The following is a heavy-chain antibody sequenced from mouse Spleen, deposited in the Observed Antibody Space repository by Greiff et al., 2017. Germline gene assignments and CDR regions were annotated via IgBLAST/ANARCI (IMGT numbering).Heavy chain of an antibody. Sequence: VKLMESGAELARPGASVKLSCKASGYTFTSYGISWVKQRTGQGLEWIGEIYPRSGNTYYNEKFKGKATLTADKSSSTAYMELRSLTSEDSAVYFCARGHYYGSSYFDYWGQGTTLTVSS. CDR3: ARGHYYGSSYFDY. CDR1: GYTFTSYG. V-gene: IGHV1-81*01. CDR2: IYPRSGNT. D-gene: IGHD1-1*01. J-gene: IGHJ2*01.